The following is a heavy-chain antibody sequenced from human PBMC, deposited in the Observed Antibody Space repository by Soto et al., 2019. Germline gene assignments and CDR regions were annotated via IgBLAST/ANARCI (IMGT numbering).Heavy chain of an antibody. CDR2: IYYSGST. D-gene: IGHD5-18*01. CDR1: GGSISSSSYY. CDR3: ARVVDTAMAEIDYFDY. J-gene: IGHJ4*02. Sequence: SETLSLTCTVSGGSISSSSYYWGWIRQPPGKGLEWIGSIYYSGSTYYNPSLKSRVTISVDTSKNQFSLKLSSVTAADTAVYYCARVVDTAMAEIDYFDYWGQGTLVTVSS. V-gene: IGHV4-39*01.